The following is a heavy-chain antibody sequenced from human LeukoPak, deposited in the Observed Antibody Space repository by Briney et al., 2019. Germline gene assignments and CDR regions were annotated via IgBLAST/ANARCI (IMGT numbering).Heavy chain of an antibody. V-gene: IGHV3-30*02. J-gene: IGHJ4*02. D-gene: IGHD5-12*01. CDR1: GFTFSSYG. CDR3: AKDALRSFDY. Sequence: GGSLRLSCAASGFTFSSYGMHWVRQAPGKGLEWVAFIRYDGSNKYYADSVKGRFTISRDNSKNTLYLQMNSLRADDTAVYYCAKDALRSFDYWGQGTLVTVSS. CDR2: IRYDGSNK.